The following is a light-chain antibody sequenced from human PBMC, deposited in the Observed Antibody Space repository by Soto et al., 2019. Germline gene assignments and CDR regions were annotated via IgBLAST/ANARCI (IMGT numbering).Light chain of an antibody. J-gene: IGLJ1*01. V-gene: IGLV2-8*01. CDR3: SSYGGSHNYV. Sequence: QSVLTQPPSASGSPGQSVTISCTGTSSDVGGYNYVSWYQQRPGKAPQLIIYEVSKRPSGVPDRFSGSKSGNTASLTVSGLQAEDEAEYYYSSYGGSHNYVFGTGTKVTVL. CDR1: SSDVGGYNY. CDR2: EVS.